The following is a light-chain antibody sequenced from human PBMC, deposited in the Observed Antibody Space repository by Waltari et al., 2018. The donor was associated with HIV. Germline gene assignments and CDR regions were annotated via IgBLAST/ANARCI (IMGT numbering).Light chain of an antibody. J-gene: IGLJ2*01. CDR1: YIVTKS. CDR2: ADS. CDR3: QVWDSGAVI. Sequence: YEVTQARSVSVPLGQTAKSTCGGNYIVTKSVHWYQQRPGQAPTLVIFADSGRPSGVPDRFSGSSSGNLATLSINRVQSGDEADYYCQVWDSGAVIFGGGTKLTV. V-gene: IGLV3-9*01.